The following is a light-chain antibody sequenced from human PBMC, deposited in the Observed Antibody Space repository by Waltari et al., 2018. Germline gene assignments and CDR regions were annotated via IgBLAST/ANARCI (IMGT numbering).Light chain of an antibody. V-gene: IGLV1-40*01. CDR3: QSYDSSLSGHWV. CDR1: SPNIGAGYD. J-gene: IGLJ3*02. CDR2: GNS. Sequence: QSVLTQPPSVSGAPGQRVTISCPGSSPNIGAGYDVHWYQQLPGTAPKLLIYGNSNRPSGVPDRFSGSKSGTSASLAITGLQAEDEADYYCQSYDSSLSGHWVFGGGTKLTVL.